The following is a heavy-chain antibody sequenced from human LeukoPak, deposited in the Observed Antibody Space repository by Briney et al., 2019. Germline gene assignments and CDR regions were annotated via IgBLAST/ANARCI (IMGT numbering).Heavy chain of an antibody. D-gene: IGHD3-3*01. J-gene: IGHJ4*02. CDR2: IYYSGST. V-gene: IGHV4-39*07. Sequence: SETLSLTCTVSGGSISSSPYYWGWIRQPPGKDLEWIGSIYYSGSTYYNPSLKSRVTISVDTSKNQFSLKLSSVTAADTAVYYCARVVPTHSRYYDFWSGYYTYYFDYWGQGTLVTVSS. CDR1: GGSISSSPYY. CDR3: ARVVPTHSRYYDFWSGYYTYYFDY.